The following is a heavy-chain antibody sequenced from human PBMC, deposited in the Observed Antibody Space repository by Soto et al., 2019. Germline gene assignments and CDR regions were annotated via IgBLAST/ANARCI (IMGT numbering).Heavy chain of an antibody. J-gene: IGHJ5*02. D-gene: IGHD3-10*01. CDR1: GGSFSGYY. CDR3: ARMVRGANNWFDP. Sequence: SETLSLTCAVYGGSFSGYYWSWIRQPPGKGLEWIGEINHSGSTNYNPSLKSRVTISVDTSKNQFSLKLSSVTAADTAVYYCARMVRGANNWFDPWGQGTLVTVSS. V-gene: IGHV4-34*01. CDR2: INHSGST.